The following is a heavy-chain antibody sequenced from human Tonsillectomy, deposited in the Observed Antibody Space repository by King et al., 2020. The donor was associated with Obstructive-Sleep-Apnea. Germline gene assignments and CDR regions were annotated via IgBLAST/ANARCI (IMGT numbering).Heavy chain of an antibody. Sequence: VQLQESGPGLVKPSETLSLTCTVSGGSISSYYWSWIRQPPGKGLEWIGYIYYSGATNSNPSLKSRVTISVDTSKNQFSLKLSSVTAADTSVYYCARDRLGLPIDYWGQGTLVTVSS. V-gene: IGHV4-59*01. CDR1: GGSISSYY. J-gene: IGHJ4*02. CDR3: ARDRLGLPIDY. D-gene: IGHD3-22*01. CDR2: IYYSGAT.